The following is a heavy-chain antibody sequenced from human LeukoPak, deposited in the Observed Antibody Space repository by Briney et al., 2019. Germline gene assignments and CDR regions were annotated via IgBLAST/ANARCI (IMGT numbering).Heavy chain of an antibody. V-gene: IGHV3-73*01. J-gene: IGHJ5*02. Sequence: GGSLKLSCAASGFTFSGSAMHWVRQASGKGREWVGRIRSKANSYATAYAASVKGRFTISRDDSKNTAYLQMNSLKTEDTAVYYCTRLMAGFDPWGQGTLVTVSS. CDR3: TRLMAGFDP. CDR1: GFTFSGSA. CDR2: IRSKANSYAT. D-gene: IGHD2-8*01.